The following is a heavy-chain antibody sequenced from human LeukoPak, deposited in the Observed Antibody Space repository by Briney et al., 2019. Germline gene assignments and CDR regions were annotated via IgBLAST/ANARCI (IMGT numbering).Heavy chain of an antibody. D-gene: IGHD2-15*01. Sequence: PSETLSLTCNVSGGSIGSYYWSWIRQPPGKGLEGIGDIYYSGSTKYNPSLKSRVTISVDASKSRFSLRLSSVTAADTAMYYCARGAGSSTQADYYYGMDVWGQGTTVTVSS. CDR1: GGSIGSYY. J-gene: IGHJ6*02. CDR3: ARGAGSSTQADYYYGMDV. CDR2: IYYSGST. V-gene: IGHV4-59*01.